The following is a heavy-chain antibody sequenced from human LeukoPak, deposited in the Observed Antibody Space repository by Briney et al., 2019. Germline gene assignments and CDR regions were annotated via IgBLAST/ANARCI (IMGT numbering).Heavy chain of an antibody. D-gene: IGHD3-10*01. CDR3: ARKEEPYYGSGRNDAFDI. J-gene: IGHJ3*02. Sequence: GGSLRLSCAASGFAFSSYGMHWVRQAPGKGLEWVAVIWYDGSNKYYADSVKGRFTISRDNSKNTLYLQMNSLRAEDTAVYYCARKEEPYYGSGRNDAFDIWGQGTMVTVSS. V-gene: IGHV3-33*01. CDR2: IWYDGSNK. CDR1: GFAFSSYG.